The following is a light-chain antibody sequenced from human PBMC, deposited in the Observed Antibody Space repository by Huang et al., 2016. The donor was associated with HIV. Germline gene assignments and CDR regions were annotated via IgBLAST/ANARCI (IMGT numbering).Light chain of an antibody. CDR2: LSS. CDR1: QSLLHSNGYTY. CDR3: MQALQTPRT. V-gene: IGKV2-28*01. Sequence: DIVMTQSPLSLPVTPGEPASISCRSSQSLLHSNGYTYLDWYLQKPGQSPHLLISLSSNRASEVPDRFSGSGSVTYFTLKISSVEAEDVGVYYCMQALQTPRTVGQGTRLEIK. J-gene: IGKJ5*01.